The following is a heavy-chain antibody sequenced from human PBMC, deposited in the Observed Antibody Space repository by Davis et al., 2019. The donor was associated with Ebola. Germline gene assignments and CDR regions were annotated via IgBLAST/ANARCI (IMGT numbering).Heavy chain of an antibody. CDR1: GYTFTGYY. CDR2: INPNSGDT. V-gene: IGHV1-2*02. D-gene: IGHD1-26*01. J-gene: IGHJ5*02. Sequence: ASVKVSCKASGYTFTGYYMHWVRQAPGQGLEWMGWINPNSGDTNYAQKFQGRVTMTTDTSTSTAYMELRSLRSDDTAVYYCGRDVLVGATSAWGQGTLVTVSS. CDR3: GRDVLVGATSA.